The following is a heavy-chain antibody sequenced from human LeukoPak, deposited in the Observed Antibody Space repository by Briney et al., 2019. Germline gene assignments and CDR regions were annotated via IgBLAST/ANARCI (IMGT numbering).Heavy chain of an antibody. V-gene: IGHV4-59*08. D-gene: IGHD6-6*01. CDR1: DGSISSYY. Sequence: SETLSLTCTVSDGSISSYYWSWIRQPPGKGLEWIGYISYSGSTYYNPSLKSRVTISVDTSKSQFSLKLSSVTAADTAVYYCARLGDSTSRLYYFDYWGQGTLVTVSS. J-gene: IGHJ4*02. CDR2: ISYSGST. CDR3: ARLGDSTSRLYYFDY.